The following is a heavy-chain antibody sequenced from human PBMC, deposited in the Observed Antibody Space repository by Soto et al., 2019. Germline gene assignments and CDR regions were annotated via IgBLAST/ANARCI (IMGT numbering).Heavy chain of an antibody. V-gene: IGHV4-30-2*01. CDR2: IYHSGST. Sequence: SETLSLTCAVSGGSISSGGYSWSWIRQPPGKGPEWIGYIYHSGSTYYNPSLKSRVTISVDRSKNQFSLKLSSVTAADTAVYYCARTQGTMVRGVTRHYYFDYWGQGTLVTVSS. CDR3: ARTQGTMVRGVTRHYYFDY. D-gene: IGHD3-10*01. J-gene: IGHJ4*02. CDR1: GGSISSGGYS.